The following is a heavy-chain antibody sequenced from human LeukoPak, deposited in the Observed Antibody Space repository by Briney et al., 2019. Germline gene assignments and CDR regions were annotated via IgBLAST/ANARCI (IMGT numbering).Heavy chain of an antibody. CDR3: IRGAVGAAGNDN. D-gene: IGHD4-23*01. J-gene: IGHJ4*02. V-gene: IGHV3-74*01. CDR2: IDTDGSIT. Sequence: GGSLRLSCAASGFTFSSYWMHWVRQAPGKGLVWVSRIDTDGSITSYADSVRGRFTISRDNAKNTLYLQMNSLRAEDTAMYYCIRGAVGAAGNDNWGQGTL. CDR1: GFTFSSYW.